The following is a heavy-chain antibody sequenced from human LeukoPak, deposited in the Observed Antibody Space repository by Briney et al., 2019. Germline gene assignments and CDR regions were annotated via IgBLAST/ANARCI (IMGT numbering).Heavy chain of an antibody. V-gene: IGHV3-30*02. J-gene: IGHJ3*02. CDR1: GFTFSSYG. CDR2: IRYDGSNK. CDR3: AREYCKGGSCYNDAFDI. Sequence: PGGTLRLSCAASGFTFSSYGMHWVRQAPGKGLEWVAFIRYDGSNKYYADSVKGRFTISRDNSKNTLYLQMNSLRAEDTAVYYCAREYCKGGSCYNDAFDIWGQGTMVTVSS. D-gene: IGHD2-15*01.